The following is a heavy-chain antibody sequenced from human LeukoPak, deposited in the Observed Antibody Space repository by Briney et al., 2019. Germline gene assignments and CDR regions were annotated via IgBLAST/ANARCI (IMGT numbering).Heavy chain of an antibody. D-gene: IGHD6-19*01. Sequence: PSETLSLTCAVYGGSFSGYYWSWIRQPPGKGLEWIGEINHSGSTNYNPSLKSRVTISADTSKNQFSLKLSSVTAADTAVYYCARKSGWYAYYFDYWGQGTLVTVSS. J-gene: IGHJ4*02. CDR1: GGSFSGYY. CDR3: ARKSGWYAYYFDY. CDR2: INHSGST. V-gene: IGHV4-34*01.